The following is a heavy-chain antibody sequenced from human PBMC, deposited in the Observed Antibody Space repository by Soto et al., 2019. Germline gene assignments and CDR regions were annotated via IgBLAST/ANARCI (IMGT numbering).Heavy chain of an antibody. CDR2: IYYSGST. V-gene: IGHV4-39*01. Sequence: SETLSLTCTVSGGSISSSSYYWGWIRQPPGKGLEWIGSIYYSGSTYYNPSLKSRVTISVDTSKNQFSLKLSSVTAADTAVYYCARHRIFGFWSGYSIHEALDYWGQGTLVTVSS. J-gene: IGHJ4*02. CDR1: GGSISSSSYY. D-gene: IGHD3-3*01. CDR3: ARHRIFGFWSGYSIHEALDY.